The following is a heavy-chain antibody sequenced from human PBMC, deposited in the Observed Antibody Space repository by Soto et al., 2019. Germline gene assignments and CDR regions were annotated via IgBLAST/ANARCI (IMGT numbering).Heavy chain of an antibody. CDR3: ARVIVLVPADAFDI. CDR1: GGSISSGDYY. J-gene: IGHJ3*02. CDR2: IYYSGST. V-gene: IGHV4-30-4*01. D-gene: IGHD2-2*01. Sequence: QVQLQESGPGLVKPSQTLSLTCTVSGGSISSGDYYWSWIRQPPGKGLEWIGYIYYSGSTYYNPSLKSRVTXXVXTXXNQFSLKLSSVTAADTAVYYCARVIVLVPADAFDIWGQGTMVTVSS.